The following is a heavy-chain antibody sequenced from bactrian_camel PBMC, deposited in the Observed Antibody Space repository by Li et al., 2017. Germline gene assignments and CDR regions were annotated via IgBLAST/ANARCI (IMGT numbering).Heavy chain of an antibody. D-gene: IGHD3*01. CDR2: ISSGGGST. V-gene: IGHV3S40*01. CDR1: GFPFSSYG. J-gene: IGHJ4*01. Sequence: VQLVESGGGSVQPGGSLRLSCAASGFPFSSYGMTWVRQAPGKGLEWVSDISSGGGSTYYADSVKGRFAISQDKAKNTLYLQMNSLKTEDTAVYFCAADAGTATYCSGFPRGQGTQVTV.